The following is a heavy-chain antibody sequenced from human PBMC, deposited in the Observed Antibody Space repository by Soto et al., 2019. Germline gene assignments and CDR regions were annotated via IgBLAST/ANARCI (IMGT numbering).Heavy chain of an antibody. CDR1: GFTFSNAW. Sequence: GGSLRLSCAASGFTFSNAWMSWVRQAPGKGLEWVGRIKSKTDGGTTDYAAPVKGRFTISRDDSKNTLYLQMNSLKTEDTAVYYCTTPYYDFWSGSFAGMDVWGQGTTVTVS. CDR3: TTPYYDFWSGSFAGMDV. D-gene: IGHD3-3*01. V-gene: IGHV3-15*01. CDR2: IKSKTDGGTT. J-gene: IGHJ6*02.